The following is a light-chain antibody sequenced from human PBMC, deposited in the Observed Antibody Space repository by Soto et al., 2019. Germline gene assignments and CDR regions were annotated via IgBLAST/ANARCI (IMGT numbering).Light chain of an antibody. CDR3: LLSFDGVVI. CDR2: GTS. V-gene: IGLV7-43*01. J-gene: IGLJ2*01. CDR1: TGTVTSYTS. Sequence: QAVVTQEPSLTVSPGGTVTLTCASSTGTVTSYTSTNWLQQKPGQVPRALIYGTSMKHSWTPDRFSGSLLGGKAALTLSGAQPEDEADYYCLLSFDGVVIFGGGTKLTVL.